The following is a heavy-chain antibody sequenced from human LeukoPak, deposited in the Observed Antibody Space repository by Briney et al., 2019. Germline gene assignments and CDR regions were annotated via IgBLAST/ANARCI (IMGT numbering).Heavy chain of an antibody. J-gene: IGHJ5*02. V-gene: IGHV3-33*01. CDR3: ARDPRRDDFWSGPNNWFDP. D-gene: IGHD3-3*01. Sequence: ESGGSLRLSCAASGFTFSSYGMHWVRQAPGKGLEWVAVIWYDGSNKYYADSVKGRFTISRDNSKNTLYLQMNSLRAEDTAVYYCARDPRRDDFWSGPNNWFDPWGQGTLVTVSS. CDR1: GFTFSSYG. CDR2: IWYDGSNK.